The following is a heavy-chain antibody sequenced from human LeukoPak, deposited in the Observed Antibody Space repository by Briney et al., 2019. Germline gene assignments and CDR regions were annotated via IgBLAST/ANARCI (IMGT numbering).Heavy chain of an antibody. V-gene: IGHV3-20*04. CDR1: GFTLDDYG. D-gene: IGHD1-26*01. CDR2: INWNGGTT. J-gene: IGHJ3*02. Sequence: PGGSLILACAAYGFTLDDYGIKWVRQAPGRGVGWDLSINWNGGTTVYADSVKGRFTISRDNAKNSLYLQMNSLRAEDTALYYCARVRVVWDLDDAFDIWGQGTTVAVSS. CDR3: ARVRVVWDLDDAFDI.